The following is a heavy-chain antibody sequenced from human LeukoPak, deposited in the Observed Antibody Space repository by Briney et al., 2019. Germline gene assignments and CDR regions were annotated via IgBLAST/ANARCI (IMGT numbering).Heavy chain of an antibody. V-gene: IGHV4-4*02. CDR1: GGSISSTNW. Sequence: SETLSLTCAVSGGSISSTNWWSWVRQPPGKGLEWIGEIYHSGSTNYNPSLRSRVTISLDTSKNQFFLQLSSVTAADTAVYHCASGQGWLTDHWGRGTLVAVSS. CDR2: IYHSGST. D-gene: IGHD5-12*01. J-gene: IGHJ5*02. CDR3: ASGQGWLTDH.